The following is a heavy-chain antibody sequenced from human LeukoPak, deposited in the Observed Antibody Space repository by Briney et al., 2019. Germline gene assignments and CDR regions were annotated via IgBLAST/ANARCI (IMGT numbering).Heavy chain of an antibody. J-gene: IGHJ5*02. V-gene: IGHV4-34*01. CDR3: ARPLGSP. CDR1: GGSFSGYY. CDR2: INHSGST. Sequence: PSETLSLTCAVYGGSFSGYYWSWIRQPPGKGLEWIGEINHSGSTNYNPSLKSRVTISVDTSKNQFSLKLSSVTAADTAVYYCARPLGSPWGQGTLVTVSS. D-gene: IGHD2-15*01.